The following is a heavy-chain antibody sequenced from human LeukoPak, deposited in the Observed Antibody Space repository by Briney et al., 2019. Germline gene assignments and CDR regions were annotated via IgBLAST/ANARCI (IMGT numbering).Heavy chain of an antibody. J-gene: IGHJ4*02. CDR3: ARGGSTWCYFDY. CDR1: GFTFNTYA. CDR2: VWYDGSDT. V-gene: IGHV3-33*01. D-gene: IGHD6-13*01. Sequence: HAGGSLRLSCAASGFTFNTYAMHWVHQAPGKGPEWVAVVWYDGSDTYYGDSVKGRFTISRDNSKNTLYLQMNSLRGEDTAVYYCARGGSTWCYFDYWGQGTLVTVSS.